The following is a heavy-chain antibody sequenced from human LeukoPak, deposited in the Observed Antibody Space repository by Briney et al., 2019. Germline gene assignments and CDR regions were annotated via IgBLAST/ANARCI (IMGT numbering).Heavy chain of an antibody. D-gene: IGHD2-15*01. CDR3: ARPHCRGGSCYVGAFDI. CDR2: IYPADSDT. CDR1: GYSFTTYW. V-gene: IGHV5-51*01. Sequence: GESLKISCKGSGYSFTTYWIGWVRQMPGKGLEWMGIIYPADSDTRYSPSFQGQVTISADKSISTAYLQWSSLKASDTAMYYCARPHCRGGSCYVGAFDIWGQGTMVTVSS. J-gene: IGHJ3*02.